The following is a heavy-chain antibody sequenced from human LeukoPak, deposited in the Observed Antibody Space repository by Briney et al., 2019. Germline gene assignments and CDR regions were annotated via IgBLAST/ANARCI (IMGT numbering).Heavy chain of an antibody. CDR3: ARDGDWEQWPLIGGDY. Sequence: ASVKVSCKASGYTFTLYGVTWVRQAPGQGLEWLGWISAYNGNTNYAQKFQGRVTMTTDTSTSTAYMELRSLRSDDTAVYYCARDGDWEQWPLIGGDYWGQGTLVTVSS. V-gene: IGHV1-18*01. D-gene: IGHD6-19*01. J-gene: IGHJ4*02. CDR1: GYTFTLYG. CDR2: ISAYNGNT.